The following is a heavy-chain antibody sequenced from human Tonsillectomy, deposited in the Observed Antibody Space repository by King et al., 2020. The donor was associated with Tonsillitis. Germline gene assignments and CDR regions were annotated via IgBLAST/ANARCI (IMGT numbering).Heavy chain of an antibody. CDR3: ARERLGIVSSFDP. CDR1: EFTFSSYW. CDR2: INNNGSSI. J-gene: IGHJ5*02. D-gene: IGHD2-15*01. V-gene: IGHV3-74*01. Sequence: VQLVESGGGLVQPGGSLRLSCAASEFTFSSYWMHWVRQAPGKGLVWVSSINNNGSSINYAVSVKGRFTISRDNAKNTLYLQMNSLRAEDTAVYYCARERLGIVSSFDPWGQGTLVTVSS.